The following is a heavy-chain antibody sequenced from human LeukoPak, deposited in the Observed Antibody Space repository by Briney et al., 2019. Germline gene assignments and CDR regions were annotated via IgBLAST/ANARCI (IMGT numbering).Heavy chain of an antibody. CDR2: IPYDGSNK. J-gene: IGHJ4*02. Sequence: PGGSLRLSCAASGFTFSSYAMHWVRQAPGKGLEWVAVIPYDGSNKYYADSVKGRFTISRDNSKNTLYLQMNSLRAEDTAVYYCARESPSSIAAAGSIDYWGQGTLVTVSS. CDR1: GFTFSSYA. CDR3: ARESPSSIAAAGSIDY. D-gene: IGHD6-13*01. V-gene: IGHV3-30-3*01.